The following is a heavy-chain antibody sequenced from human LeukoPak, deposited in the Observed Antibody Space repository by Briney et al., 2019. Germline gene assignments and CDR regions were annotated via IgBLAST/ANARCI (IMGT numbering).Heavy chain of an antibody. J-gene: IGHJ4*02. D-gene: IGHD3-10*01. V-gene: IGHV4-59*01. CDR3: ARDSGASTGTLFDY. CDR1: GGSMRSYY. CDR2: IYYSGST. Sequence: SETLSLTCTVSGGSMRSYYWIWIRQPPGKGLEWIGYIYYSGSTNYNPSLKSRVTISVDTSKNQFSLKLSSVTAADTAVYYCARDSGASTGTLFDYWGQGTLVTVSS.